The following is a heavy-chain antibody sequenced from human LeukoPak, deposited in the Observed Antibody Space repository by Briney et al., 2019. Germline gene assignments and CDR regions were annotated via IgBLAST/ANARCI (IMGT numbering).Heavy chain of an antibody. CDR1: GFLFSDSY. V-gene: IGHV3-11*01. Sequence: GGSLRLSCAASGFLFSDSYMTWIRQAPGKGLELLSYISGSSSDVNYIDSVRGRFTISRDNAKNSLYLHMNSLTVEDTAVYYCSRDPRHNDFWGQGTLVTVSS. CDR2: ISGSSSDV. J-gene: IGHJ4*02. CDR3: SRDPRHNDF.